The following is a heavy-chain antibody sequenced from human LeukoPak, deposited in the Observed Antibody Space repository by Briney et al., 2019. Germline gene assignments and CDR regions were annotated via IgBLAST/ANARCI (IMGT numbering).Heavy chain of an antibody. CDR1: GYSFTNYW. CDR3: ARQDRVLSPDY. Sequence: GESLKISCKGSGYSFTNYWIGWVRQMPGKGLEWMGIIYPGDSDTTYSPSFQGQVTISADKSITTAYLQWSSLKASDTAMYYCARQDRVLSPDYWGQGTLVTVSS. V-gene: IGHV5-51*01. J-gene: IGHJ4*02. CDR2: IYPGDSDT. D-gene: IGHD1-14*01.